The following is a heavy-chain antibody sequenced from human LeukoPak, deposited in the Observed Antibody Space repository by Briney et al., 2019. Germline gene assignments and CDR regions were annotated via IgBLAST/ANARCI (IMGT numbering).Heavy chain of an antibody. Sequence: GGSLRLSCAASGFTFSSYSKNWVRQAPGKGLEWVSYISSSGSTIYYADSVKGRFTISRDNAKNSLYLQMNSLRPEDTAVYYCARFGYNDFDYWGQGTLVTVS. CDR1: GFTFSSYS. CDR2: ISSSGSTI. D-gene: IGHD5-24*01. J-gene: IGHJ4*02. V-gene: IGHV3-48*04. CDR3: ARFGYNDFDY.